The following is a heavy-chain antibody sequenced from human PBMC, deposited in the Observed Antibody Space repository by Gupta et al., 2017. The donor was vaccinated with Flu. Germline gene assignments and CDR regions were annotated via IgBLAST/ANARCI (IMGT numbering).Heavy chain of an antibody. CDR2: VSATTRDI. J-gene: IGHJ4*02. D-gene: IGHD1-1*01. CDR3: ARLREGGTGFIDF. Sequence: VRHTTGNGDDCSATVSATTRDINYADAVKGRFTISRDNSKDSLCLQTNSLRVEDTAVYYCARLREGGTGFIDFGGQGALVTVAS. V-gene: IGHV3-21*01.